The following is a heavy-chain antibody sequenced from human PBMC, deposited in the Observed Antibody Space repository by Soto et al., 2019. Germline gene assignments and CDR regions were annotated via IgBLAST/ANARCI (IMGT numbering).Heavy chain of an antibody. CDR1: GGTFSSYA. CDR2: IIPIFGTA. V-gene: IGHV1-69*13. CDR3: ASRRRDIAAAGTALDY. Sequence: SVKVSCKASGGTFSSYAISWVRQAPGQGLEWMGGIIPIFGTANYAQKFQGRVTITADESTSTAYMELSSLRSEDTAVYYCASRRRDIAAAGTALDYWGQGTLVTVSS. D-gene: IGHD6-13*01. J-gene: IGHJ4*02.